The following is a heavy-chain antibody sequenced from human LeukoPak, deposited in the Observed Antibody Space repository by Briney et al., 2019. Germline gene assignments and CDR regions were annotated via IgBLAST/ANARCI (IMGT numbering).Heavy chain of an antibody. V-gene: IGHV1-8*01. CDR3: ARVGEYCSGGSCYSVRYFQH. D-gene: IGHD2-15*01. Sequence: ASVKVSCKASGYTFTSYDIYWVRQGPGQGLEWMGWMNPNSGNTGYAQKFQGRVTMTRNTSISTAYMELSSLRSEDTAVYYCARVGEYCSGGSCYSVRYFQHWGQGTLVTVSS. CDR1: GYTFTSYD. CDR2: MNPNSGNT. J-gene: IGHJ1*01.